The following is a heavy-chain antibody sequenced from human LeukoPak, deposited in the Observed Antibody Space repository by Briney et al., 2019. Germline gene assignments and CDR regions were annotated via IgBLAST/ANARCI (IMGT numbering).Heavy chain of an antibody. J-gene: IGHJ6*02. CDR3: ARGYYDFWSGYYSVGNYGMDV. Sequence: SQTLSLTCAVSGGSISSGGYSWSWIRQPPGKGLEWIGYIYHSGSTYYNPSLESRVTISVDRSKNQFSLKLSSVTAADTAVYYCARGYYDFWSGYYSVGNYGMDVWGQGTTVTVSS. V-gene: IGHV4-30-2*01. D-gene: IGHD3-3*01. CDR1: GGSISSGGYS. CDR2: IYHSGST.